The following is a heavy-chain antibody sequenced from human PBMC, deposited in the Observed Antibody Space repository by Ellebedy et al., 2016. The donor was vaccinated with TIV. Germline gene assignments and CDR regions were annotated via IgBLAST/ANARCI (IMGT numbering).Heavy chain of an antibody. V-gene: IGHV1-69*13. Sequence: AASVKVSCKTSRGTFFSYAFNWVRHPPGQRLEWMGGIIPFFGTANYAQKFQGRVTITADESTSTAYMELSSLRSEDTAVYYCARDQGLAVAGRFDPWGQGTPLTVSS. CDR3: ARDQGLAVAGRFDP. CDR2: IIPFFGTA. D-gene: IGHD6-19*01. CDR1: RGTFFSYA. J-gene: IGHJ5*02.